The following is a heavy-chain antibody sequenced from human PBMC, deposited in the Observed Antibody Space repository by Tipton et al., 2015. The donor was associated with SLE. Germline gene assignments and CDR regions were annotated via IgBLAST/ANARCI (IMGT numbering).Heavy chain of an antibody. CDR2: IYSGRRT. Sequence: VQLVQSGGGSVQPGGSLRLSCAASGFTVSNNFMSWVRQAQGKGLEWVSVIYSGRRTYYADSVKGRYTISRDNAKNSLYLQMNSLRPGDSALYYWACGSGSYFGQFGFQHWGQGTLITV. V-gene: IGHV3-53*04. CDR3: ACGSGSYFGQFGFQH. D-gene: IGHD3-10*01. J-gene: IGHJ1*01. CDR1: GFTVSNNF.